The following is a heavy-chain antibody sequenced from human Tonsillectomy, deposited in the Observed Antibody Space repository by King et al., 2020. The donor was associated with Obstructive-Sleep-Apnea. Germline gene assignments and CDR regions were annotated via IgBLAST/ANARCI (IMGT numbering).Heavy chain of an antibody. CDR1: GGSISSYY. CDR2: IYTSGST. Sequence: QLQESGPGLVKPSETLSLTCTVAGGSISSYYWSWIRQPAGKGLEWIGRIYTSGSTNYNPSLKSRFTMSVDTSKNQFSLKLSSVTAADTALYFCARDGPPRGYSYVYFDYWGQGTLVTVSS. D-gene: IGHD5-18*01. J-gene: IGHJ4*02. CDR3: ARDGPPRGYSYVYFDY. V-gene: IGHV4-4*07.